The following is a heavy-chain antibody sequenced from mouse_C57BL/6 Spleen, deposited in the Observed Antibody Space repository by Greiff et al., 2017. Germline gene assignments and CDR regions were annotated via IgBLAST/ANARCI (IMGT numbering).Heavy chain of an antibody. J-gene: IGHJ4*01. CDR3: TRGRYDGRGAMDY. CDR2: IDPETGGT. CDR1: GYTFTDYE. D-gene: IGHD1-1*01. V-gene: IGHV1-15*01. Sequence: QVQLQQSGAELVRPGASVTLSCKASGYTFTDYEMHWVKQTPVHGLEWIGAIDPETGGTAYNQKFKGKAILTADKSSSTAYMELRSLTSEDSAVYYCTRGRYDGRGAMDYWGQGTSVTVSS.